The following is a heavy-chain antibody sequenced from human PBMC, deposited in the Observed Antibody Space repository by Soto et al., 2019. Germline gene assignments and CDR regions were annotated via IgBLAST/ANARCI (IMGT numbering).Heavy chain of an antibody. CDR2: ISYDGSNK. D-gene: IGHD6-13*01. CDR3: AKDRLDIAAAGTGGWFDP. Sequence: QVQLVESGGGVVQPGRSLRLSCAASGFTFSSYGMHWVRQAPGKGLEWVAVISYDGSNKYYADSVKGRFTISRDNSNNTLYLQMNSLRAEDTAVYYCAKDRLDIAAAGTGGWFDPWGQGTLVTVCS. CDR1: GFTFSSYG. V-gene: IGHV3-30*18. J-gene: IGHJ5*02.